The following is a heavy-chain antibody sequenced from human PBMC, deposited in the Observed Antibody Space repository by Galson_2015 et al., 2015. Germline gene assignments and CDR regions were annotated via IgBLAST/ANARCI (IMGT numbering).Heavy chain of an antibody. V-gene: IGHV3-48*02. Sequence: GTTDYADSVKGRFTISRDNAKKSLYLQMNSLRNEDTAVYYCARDLWGDYGDCWGQGTLVTVSS. J-gene: IGHJ4*02. CDR2: GTT. D-gene: IGHD1-26*01. CDR3: ARDLWGDYGDC.